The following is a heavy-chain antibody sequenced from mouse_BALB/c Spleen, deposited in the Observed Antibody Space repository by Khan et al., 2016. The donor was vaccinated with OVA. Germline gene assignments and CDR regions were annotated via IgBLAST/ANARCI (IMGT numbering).Heavy chain of an antibody. Sequence: QIQLVQSGPELKKPGETVKISCKASGYTFTNYGMNWVKQAPGKGLKWMGWINTYTGEPTYGDDFKGRFAFSLETSASTAYLQINNLKNEVTATYVCARVGYNGTMDYWGQGTSVTVSS. CDR1: GYTFTNYG. J-gene: IGHJ4*01. D-gene: IGHD2-14*01. CDR2: INTYTGEP. CDR3: ARVGYNGTMDY. V-gene: IGHV9-3-1*01.